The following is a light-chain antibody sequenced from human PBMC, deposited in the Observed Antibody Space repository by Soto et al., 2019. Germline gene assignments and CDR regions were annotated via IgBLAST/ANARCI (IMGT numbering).Light chain of an antibody. CDR1: QSVSSSY. CDR2: GAS. J-gene: IGKJ1*01. Sequence: EIVLTQSPGTLSLSPGEKDTLSCRASQSVSSSYLAWYQQKPGQAPRLLICGASSRATGIPDRFSGSGSGTDFTLTISRLEPEDFAVYYCQQYGSSLWTFGQGTKV. CDR3: QQYGSSLWT. V-gene: IGKV3-20*01.